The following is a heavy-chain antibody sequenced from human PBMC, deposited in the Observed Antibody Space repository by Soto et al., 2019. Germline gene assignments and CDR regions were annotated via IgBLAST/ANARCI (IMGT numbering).Heavy chain of an antibody. Sequence: SVKVSCKASGGTFSSYTISWVRQAPGQGLEWMGRIIPILGIANYAQKFQGRVTITADKSTSTAYMELSSLRSEDTAVYYCARGGILTVSYFDYWGQGTLVTVSS. J-gene: IGHJ4*02. CDR3: ARGGILTVSYFDY. CDR1: GGTFSSYT. D-gene: IGHD3-9*01. V-gene: IGHV1-69*02. CDR2: IIPILGIA.